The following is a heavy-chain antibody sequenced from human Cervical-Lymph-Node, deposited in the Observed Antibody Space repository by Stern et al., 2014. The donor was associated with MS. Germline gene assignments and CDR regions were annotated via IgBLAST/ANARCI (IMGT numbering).Heavy chain of an antibody. CDR3: ARGGLRPMSYFDS. V-gene: IGHV1-69*01. Sequence: QLVQSGAEVKKPGSSVKVSCTASGGSFISHAFSWVRQAPGQGPEWMGGIIPIFGPAKYAKKFQGRVTITADASTSTAYMELSSLRSEDTAVYFCARGGLRPMSYFDSWGQGTLVTVSS. CDR1: GGSFISHA. J-gene: IGHJ4*02. CDR2: IIPIFGPA. D-gene: IGHD3-10*02.